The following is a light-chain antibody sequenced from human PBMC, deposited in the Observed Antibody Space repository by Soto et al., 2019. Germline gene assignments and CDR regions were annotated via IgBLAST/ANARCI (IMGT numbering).Light chain of an antibody. CDR3: QVWDSSSDPVV. Sequence: SYELTQPPSVSVAPGKTARITCGGNNIGSKSVHWYQQKPRQAPVLVIYYDSDRPSGIPERFSGSNSGNTATLTISRVAAGDEADYYCQVWDSSSDPVVFGGGTKLTVL. CDR2: YDS. CDR1: NIGSKS. V-gene: IGLV3-21*04. J-gene: IGLJ2*01.